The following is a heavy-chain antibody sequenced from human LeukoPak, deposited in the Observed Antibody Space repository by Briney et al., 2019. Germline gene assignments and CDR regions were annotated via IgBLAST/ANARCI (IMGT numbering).Heavy chain of an antibody. J-gene: IGHJ4*02. D-gene: IGHD3-10*01. Sequence: ASVNVSCKASGYTFTSYGISWVRQAPGQGLEWMGWISAYNGNTNYAQKLQGRVTMTTDTSTSTAYMELRSLRSDDTAVYYCARREYARSGYYFDYWGQGTLVTVSS. V-gene: IGHV1-18*01. CDR2: ISAYNGNT. CDR1: GYTFTSYG. CDR3: ARREYARSGYYFDY.